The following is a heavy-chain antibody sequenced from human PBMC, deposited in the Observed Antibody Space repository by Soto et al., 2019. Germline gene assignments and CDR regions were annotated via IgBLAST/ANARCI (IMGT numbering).Heavy chain of an antibody. CDR2: ISGSVGIT. CDR1: GLTFSSYA. CDR3: AKDPLPAAAEIEY. J-gene: IGHJ4*02. Sequence: WGARRLSCAASGLTFSSYAMSWVRQAPGKGLEWVSAISGSVGITYYADSVKGRFTISRDNSKNTLYLQMNSLRAEDTAVYYCAKDPLPAAAEIEYWGKGNLVTVSP. D-gene: IGHD6-13*01. V-gene: IGHV3-23*01.